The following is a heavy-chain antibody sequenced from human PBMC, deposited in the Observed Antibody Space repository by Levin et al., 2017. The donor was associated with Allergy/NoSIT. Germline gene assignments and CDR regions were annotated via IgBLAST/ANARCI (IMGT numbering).Heavy chain of an antibody. CDR3: ARETGFSSSWDFGY. D-gene: IGHD6-13*01. J-gene: IGHJ4*02. V-gene: IGHV3-74*01. CDR1: GFPFNLYW. Sequence: GGSLRLSCAASGFPFNLYWMHWVRQAPGKGLVWVSRINSDGSSTSYAASVKGRFTTSRDNAKNTLYLQMNSLRVDDTAVYYCARETGFSSSWDFGYWGQGTLVTVSS. CDR2: INSDGSST.